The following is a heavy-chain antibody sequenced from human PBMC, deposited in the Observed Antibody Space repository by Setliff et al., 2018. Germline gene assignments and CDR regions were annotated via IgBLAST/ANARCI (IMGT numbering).Heavy chain of an antibody. V-gene: IGHV2-70*11. J-gene: IGHJ4*02. CDR3: ARILEYCSSTSCYTLDY. CDR2: IDWDDDK. CDR1: GFSLSTSGMC. Sequence: SGPTLVNPTQTLTLTCTFSGFSLSTSGMCVSWIRQPPGKALEWLARIDWDDDKYYSTSLKARLTISKDTSKNQVVLTMTNMDPVDTATYYCARILEYCSSTSCYTLDYWGQGTLVTVSS. D-gene: IGHD2-2*02.